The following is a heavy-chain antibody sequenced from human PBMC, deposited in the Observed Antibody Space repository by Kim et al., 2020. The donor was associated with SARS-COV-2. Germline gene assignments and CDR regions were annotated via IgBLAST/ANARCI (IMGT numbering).Heavy chain of an antibody. CDR3: ARVGGGTTYYGSGTYYVLGH. D-gene: IGHD3-10*01. V-gene: IGHV3-53*01. CDR1: GCVVGSNY. Sequence: GGSLRLSCAASGCVVGSNYMSWVRLAPGRGLEWVSLMYTVGSTYYADSVKGRFTISRDNSRNTLYLQMNNLRVEDTAVYYCARVGGGTTYYGSGTYYVLGHGGQGTLVTVSS. J-gene: IGHJ4*02. CDR2: MYTVGST.